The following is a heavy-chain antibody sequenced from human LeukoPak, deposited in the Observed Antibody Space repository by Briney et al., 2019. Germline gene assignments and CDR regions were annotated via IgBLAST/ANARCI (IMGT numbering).Heavy chain of an antibody. CDR3: AKLGGYCSSGSCRDFDY. V-gene: IGHV3-23*01. CDR1: GLTFSAYA. CDR2: ISDSGGST. Sequence: AGGSLRLSCAVSGLTFSAYAMTGVRQAPEKGLEWVSTISDSGGSTYYADSLKGRFTISRDNSKNTLYLQVDSLRAEDTAVYYCAKLGGYCSSGSCRDFDYWGQGTLVTVSS. D-gene: IGHD2-15*01. J-gene: IGHJ4*02.